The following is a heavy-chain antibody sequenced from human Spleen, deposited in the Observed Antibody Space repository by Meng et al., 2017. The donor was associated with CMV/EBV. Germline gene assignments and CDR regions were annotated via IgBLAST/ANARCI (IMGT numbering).Heavy chain of an antibody. Sequence: CKASGYTFTAKYLHWVRQAPGQGLEWMGWINPNSGGTHYAQKFQGRVTMTRDTSISTAYMDLSSLRSDDTAVYYCARDPGTYFWFDAWGLGTLVTVSS. CDR3: ARDPGTYFWFDA. D-gene: IGHD1-26*01. CDR1: GYTFTAKY. CDR2: INPNSGGT. J-gene: IGHJ5*02. V-gene: IGHV1-2*02.